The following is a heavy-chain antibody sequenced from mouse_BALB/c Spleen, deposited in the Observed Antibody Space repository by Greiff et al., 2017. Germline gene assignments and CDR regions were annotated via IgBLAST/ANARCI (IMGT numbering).Heavy chain of an antibody. CDR1: GFTFTDYY. CDR3: AREGTTVVSYWYFDV. Sequence: EVKLMESGGGLVQPGGSLRLSCATSGFTFTDYYMSWVRQPPGKALEWLGFIRNKANGYTTEYSASVKGRFTISRDNSQSILYLQMNTLRAEDSATYYCAREGTTVVSYWYFDVWGAGTTVTVSS. J-gene: IGHJ1*01. CDR2: IRNKANGYTT. V-gene: IGHV7-3*02. D-gene: IGHD1-1*01.